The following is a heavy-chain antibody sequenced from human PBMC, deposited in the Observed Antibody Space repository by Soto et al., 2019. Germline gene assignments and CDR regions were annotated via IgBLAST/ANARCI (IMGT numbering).Heavy chain of an antibody. CDR3: AKERDIVVVPAAMGYGMDV. Sequence: GGSLRLSCAASGFTFDDYAMHWVRQAPGKDLEWVSGISWNSGSIGYADSVKGRFTISRDNAKNSLYLQMNSLRAEDTALYYCAKERDIVVVPAAMGYGMDVWGQGTTFPASS. CDR2: ISWNSGSI. D-gene: IGHD2-2*01. J-gene: IGHJ6*02. CDR1: GFTFDDYA. V-gene: IGHV3-9*01.